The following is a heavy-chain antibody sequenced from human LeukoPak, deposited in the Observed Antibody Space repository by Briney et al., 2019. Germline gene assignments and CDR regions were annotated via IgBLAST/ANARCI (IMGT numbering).Heavy chain of an antibody. D-gene: IGHD6-13*01. CDR2: IKHDGSEK. CDR1: GFTFSSNW. Sequence: GGSLRLSCAASGFTFSSNWMSWVRQAPGKGPEWVANIKHDGSEKYYVDSVKGRFTISRDNAKNSLYLQMNSLRAEDTALYYCAKDLDSSSWYRGAFDIWGQGTMVTVSS. J-gene: IGHJ3*02. V-gene: IGHV3-7*03. CDR3: AKDLDSSSWYRGAFDI.